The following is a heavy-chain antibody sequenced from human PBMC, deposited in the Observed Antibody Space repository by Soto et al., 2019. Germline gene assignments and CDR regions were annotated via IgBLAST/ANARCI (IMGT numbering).Heavy chain of an antibody. V-gene: IGHV1-18*01. CDR3: ARVILGIVDYYYYYGMDV. D-gene: IGHD7-27*01. CDR1: GYTFTSYG. J-gene: IGHJ6*02. Sequence: ASVKVSCKASGYTFTSYGISWVRQAPGQGLEWMGWISAYNGNTNYAQKLQGRVTMTTDTSTSTAYMELRSLRSDDTAVYYCARVILGIVDYYYYYGMDVSGQGTTVTVSS. CDR2: ISAYNGNT.